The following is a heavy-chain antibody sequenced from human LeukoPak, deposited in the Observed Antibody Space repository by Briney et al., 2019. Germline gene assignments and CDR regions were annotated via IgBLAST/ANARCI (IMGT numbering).Heavy chain of an antibody. CDR3: ARESTYYDFWSGYYTLGWFDP. CDR2: ISGSGGST. D-gene: IGHD3-3*01. V-gene: IGHV3-23*01. CDR1: GFTLSTYW. J-gene: IGHJ5*02. Sequence: GGSLRLSCAASGFTLSTYWMNWVRQAPGKGLEWVSAISGSGGSTYYADSVKGRFTISRDNSKNTLYLQMNSLRAEDTAVYYCARESTYYDFWSGYYTLGWFDPWGQGTLVTVSS.